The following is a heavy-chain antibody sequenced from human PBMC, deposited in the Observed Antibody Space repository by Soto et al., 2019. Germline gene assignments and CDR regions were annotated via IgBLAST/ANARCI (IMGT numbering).Heavy chain of an antibody. V-gene: IGHV3-49*03. D-gene: IGHD3-10*01. J-gene: IGHJ6*02. CDR3: TRRHPFGYGLDV. CDR2: IRSKAYGGTT. Sequence: PGGALRLSCTASGFTFGVYAMSWFRQAPGKGLEWVGFIRSKAYGGTTEYAASVKGRFTISRDDAKSIAYLQMNRLQNEDTPVYYCTRRHPFGYGLDVWGQGTTVTVSS. CDR1: GFTFGVYA.